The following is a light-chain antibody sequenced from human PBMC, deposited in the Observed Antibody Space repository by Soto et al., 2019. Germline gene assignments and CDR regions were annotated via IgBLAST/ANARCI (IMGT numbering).Light chain of an antibody. CDR3: PKAGT. Sequence: EIVMTQSPATLSVSPGERATLSCRASQRVSSTLAGYQQKPGQAPRLLIYGASTRATGIPARFSGSGSGTEFSITISSLQYEDFAVYSCPKAGTFGPVTKVDIK. J-gene: IGKJ3*01. V-gene: IGKV3-15*01. CDR1: QRVSST. CDR2: GAS.